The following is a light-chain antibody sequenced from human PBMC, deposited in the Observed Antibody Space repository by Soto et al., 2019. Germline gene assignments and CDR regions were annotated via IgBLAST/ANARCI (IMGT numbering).Light chain of an antibody. CDR1: QGISDF. CDR2: AAS. V-gene: IGKV1-9*01. J-gene: IGKJ3*01. CDR3: QQLNSYPRIT. Sequence: DIQLTQSPSFLSASVGDRVTITCRASQGISDFLAWYQQKPGTAPKLLIYAASSLQSGVPSRFSGSGSGTEFTLTISSLQPEDFATYYCQQLNSYPRITFGPGTKVDIK.